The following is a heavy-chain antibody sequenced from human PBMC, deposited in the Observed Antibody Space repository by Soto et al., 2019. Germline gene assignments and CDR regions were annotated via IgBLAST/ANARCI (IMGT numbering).Heavy chain of an antibody. Sequence: ASVKVSCKASGYTFTSYAISWVRQAPGQGLEWMGWISAYNGNTSYAQKLQGRVTMTTDTSTSTVYMELSSLRSEDTAVYYCARDHEAYYYGSGSYYFDYWGQGTRVTVSS. CDR1: GYTFTSYA. V-gene: IGHV1-18*01. CDR3: ARDHEAYYYGSGSYYFDY. J-gene: IGHJ4*02. CDR2: ISAYNGNT. D-gene: IGHD3-10*01.